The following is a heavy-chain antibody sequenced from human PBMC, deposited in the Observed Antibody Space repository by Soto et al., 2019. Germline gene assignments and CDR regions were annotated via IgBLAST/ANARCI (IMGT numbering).Heavy chain of an antibody. CDR3: AAGGSWARLDN. Sequence: QVQLVQSGAEVKKPGSSLKVSCTASGGTLNNYAISWLRQAPGQGLEWMGGIITAFGPAIYAQKVQGRVSITADESTQTAHMELSSLRSEDTAVSYCAAGGSWARLDNWGQGTLVTVSS. CDR1: GGTLNNYA. D-gene: IGHD6-13*01. V-gene: IGHV1-69*01. J-gene: IGHJ4*02. CDR2: IITAFGPA.